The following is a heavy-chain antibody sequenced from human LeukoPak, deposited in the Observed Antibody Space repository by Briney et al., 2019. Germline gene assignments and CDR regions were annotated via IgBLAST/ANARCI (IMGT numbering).Heavy chain of an antibody. D-gene: IGHD2-8*01. J-gene: IGHJ4*02. V-gene: IGHV3-23*01. CDR1: GFTFSSYW. CDR3: PKDQRCESPHYLDG. Sequence: GGSLRLSCAASGFTFSSYWMNWVRQVPRKGLEWVSGISASVGSTYYADPARRRFTISRDNSKNTLYVQMASLRDDDTAVYYCPKDQRCESPHYLDGWGQGTLVTVSS. CDR2: ISASVGST.